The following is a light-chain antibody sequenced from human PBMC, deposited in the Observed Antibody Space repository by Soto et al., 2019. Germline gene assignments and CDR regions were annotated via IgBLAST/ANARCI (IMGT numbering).Light chain of an antibody. J-gene: IGKJ1*01. CDR1: QSISTF. V-gene: IGKV1-39*01. Sequence: DIQMTQSPSSLSASVGDRVSVTCRASQSISTFLNWYQQRPGEAPKLLIYAASSLQRDDPSMFSGSGSGADITLTIGSLQPEDFATYYCQQSYTTPRTFGQGTKVEVK. CDR2: AAS. CDR3: QQSYTTPRT.